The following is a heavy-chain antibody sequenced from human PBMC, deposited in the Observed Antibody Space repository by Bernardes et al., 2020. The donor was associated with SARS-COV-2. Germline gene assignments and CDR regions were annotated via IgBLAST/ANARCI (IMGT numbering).Heavy chain of an antibody. Sequence: GGSLRLSCASSGFTVSSNYMSWVRQAPGKGLEWVSDIYSGGSTYYADSVKGRFTISRDNSKNTLYLQMNSLRAEDTAVYYCARDLYDRGLNWFDPWGQGTLVTVSS. D-gene: IGHD3-22*01. V-gene: IGHV3-66*01. J-gene: IGHJ5*02. CDR2: IYSGGST. CDR3: ARDLYDRGLNWFDP. CDR1: GFTVSSNY.